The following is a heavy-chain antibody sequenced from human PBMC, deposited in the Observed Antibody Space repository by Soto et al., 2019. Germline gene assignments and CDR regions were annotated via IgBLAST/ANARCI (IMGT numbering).Heavy chain of an antibody. CDR3: VRPIEVAGADAFDM. J-gene: IGHJ3*02. CDR1: RFTFSYYA. CDR2: ILSDGSKQ. Sequence: QVQLVESGGGVVQPGRSLRLSCAASRFTFSYYAMHWIRQAPGKGQEWVAVILSDGSKQYYAESVKGRFNISRDKSKSTLYLQMNSLRGEDTAVYYCVRPIEVAGADAFDMWGHGTMVTVSS. V-gene: IGHV3-30-3*01. D-gene: IGHD6-19*01.